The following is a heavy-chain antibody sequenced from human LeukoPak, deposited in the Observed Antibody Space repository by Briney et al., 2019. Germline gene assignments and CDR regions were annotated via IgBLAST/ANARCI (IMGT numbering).Heavy chain of an antibody. D-gene: IGHD2-15*01. CDR3: ARAQRGHTLYYYGMDV. CDR1: GFTFSSYW. J-gene: IGHJ6*02. CDR2: IKQDGSEK. V-gene: IGHV3-7*01. Sequence: GGSLRLSCAASGFTFSSYWMSWVRQAPGKGLEWVANIKQDGSEKYYVDSVKGRFTISRDNAKNSLYLQMNSLRAEDTAVYYCARAQRGHTLYYYGMDVWGQGTTVTVSS.